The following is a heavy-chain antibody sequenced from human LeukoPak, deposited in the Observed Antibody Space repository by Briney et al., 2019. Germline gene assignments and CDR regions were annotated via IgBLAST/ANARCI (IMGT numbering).Heavy chain of an antibody. D-gene: IGHD3-3*01. CDR2: MSFDGSHK. Sequence: GGSLRLSCAASGFTFSSYAMHWVRQAPGKGLEWVAVMSFDGSHKYYADSVKGRFTISRDNSKNTVYVQMNSLRAEDTAVYYCAKQAYYDFWSGYSTKWGQGTLVTVSS. V-gene: IGHV3-30-3*02. J-gene: IGHJ4*02. CDR3: AKQAYYDFWSGYSTK. CDR1: GFTFSSYA.